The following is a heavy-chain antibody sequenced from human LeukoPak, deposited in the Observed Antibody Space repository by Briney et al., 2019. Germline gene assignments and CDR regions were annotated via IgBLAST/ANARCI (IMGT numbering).Heavy chain of an antibody. Sequence: GGSLRLSCAASGFTFSSYSMTWVRQAPGKGLEWVSSISSNSSYIYYADSVKGRFTISRDNAKNSLYLQMNSLIAEDTAVYYCARDSVLRYYDFWRGYHDAFDIWGQGTMVTVSS. V-gene: IGHV3-21*01. CDR2: ISSNSSYI. CDR1: GFTFSSYS. CDR3: ARDSVLRYYDFWRGYHDAFDI. J-gene: IGHJ3*02. D-gene: IGHD3-3*01.